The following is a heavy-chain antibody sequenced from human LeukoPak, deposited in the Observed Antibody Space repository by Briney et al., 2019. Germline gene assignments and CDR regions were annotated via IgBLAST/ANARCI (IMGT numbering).Heavy chain of an antibody. D-gene: IGHD2/OR15-2a*01. V-gene: IGHV3-15*01. CDR1: GFTFSNAW. CDR2: IKTKAEGGTT. CDR3: TSTSILNWFDP. Sequence: GGSLRLSCAASGFTFSNAWMTWARQTPGKGLEWVGQIKTKAEGGTTDYATAVKGRFTISRDDSNNTLYSLMKSLKTEDTAVYYCTSTSILNWFDPWGQGTLVTVSS. J-gene: IGHJ5*02.